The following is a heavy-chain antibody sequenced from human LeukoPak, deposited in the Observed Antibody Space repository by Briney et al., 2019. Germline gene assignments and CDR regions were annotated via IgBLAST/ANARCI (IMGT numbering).Heavy chain of an antibody. CDR2: IIPIFGTA. Sequence: GASVKVSCKASGGTFSSYAISWVRQAPGQGLEWMGGIIPIFGTANYAQKFQGRVTITADESTSTAYMELSSLRSEDTAVYYCARGGVINNYYFDYWGQGTLVTVSS. V-gene: IGHV1-69*13. CDR1: GGTFSSYA. J-gene: IGHJ4*02. CDR3: ARGGVINNYYFDY. D-gene: IGHD3-10*01.